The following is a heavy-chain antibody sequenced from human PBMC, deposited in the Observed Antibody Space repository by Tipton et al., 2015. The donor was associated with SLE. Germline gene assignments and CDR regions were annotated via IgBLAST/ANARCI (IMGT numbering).Heavy chain of an antibody. J-gene: IGHJ2*01. CDR1: GFTFSSFG. CDR3: ARDNGLIVNCILWYSDL. Sequence: SLRLSCAASGFTFSSFGIHWVRQAPGKGLEWVAVIWYDGTYKYYADSVKGRSTISRDNSKNTVFLQMNSLRAEDTAVYYCARDNGLIVNCILWYSDLWGRGTLVTFSS. D-gene: IGHD2-8*01. CDR2: IWYDGTYK. V-gene: IGHV3-33*01.